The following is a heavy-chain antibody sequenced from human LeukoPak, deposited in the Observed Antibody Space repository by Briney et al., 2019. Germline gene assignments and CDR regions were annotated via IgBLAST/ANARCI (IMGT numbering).Heavy chain of an antibody. Sequence: SETLSLTCTVSGGSISSYYWSWIRQPPGKGLEWIGYIYYSGNTNYNPSLKSRVTISVDTSKNQFSLKLSSVTAADTAVYYCARAVVPAAIGLEYFDYWGQGTLVTVSS. J-gene: IGHJ4*02. V-gene: IGHV4-59*01. D-gene: IGHD2-2*01. CDR3: ARAVVPAAIGLEYFDY. CDR2: IYYSGNT. CDR1: GGSISSYY.